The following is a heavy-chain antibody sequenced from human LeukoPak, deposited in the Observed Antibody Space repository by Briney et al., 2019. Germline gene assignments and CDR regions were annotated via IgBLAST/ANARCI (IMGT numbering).Heavy chain of an antibody. CDR3: ASTILGYCSGGSCLFDY. V-gene: IGHV4-31*03. D-gene: IGHD2-15*01. CDR1: GGSISSGGYY. Sequence: SETLSLTCTVSGGSISSGGYYWSWIRQHPGKGLEWIGYIYYSGSTYYNPSLKSRVTISVDTSKNQFSLKLSSVTAADTAVYYCASTILGYCSGGSCLFDYWGQGTLVTVSS. CDR2: IYYSGST. J-gene: IGHJ4*02.